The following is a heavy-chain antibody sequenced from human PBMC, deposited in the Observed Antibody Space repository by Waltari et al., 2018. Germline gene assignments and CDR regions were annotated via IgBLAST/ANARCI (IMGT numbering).Heavy chain of an antibody. V-gene: IGHV1-2*06. J-gene: IGHJ4*02. D-gene: IGHD2-15*01. CDR3: ARGYCSGGSCMIDY. CDR1: GYTFTGYY. Sequence: GAEVKKPGASVKVSCKASGYTFTGYYMHWVRQAPGQGLEWMGRINPNSGGTNYAQKFQGRVTMTRDTSISTAYMELSRLRSDDTAVYYCARGYCSGGSCMIDYWGQGTLVTVSS. CDR2: INPNSGGT.